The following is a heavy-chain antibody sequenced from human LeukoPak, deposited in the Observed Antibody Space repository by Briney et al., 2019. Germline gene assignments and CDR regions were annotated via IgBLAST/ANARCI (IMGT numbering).Heavy chain of an antibody. D-gene: IGHD3-22*01. J-gene: IGHJ4*02. V-gene: IGHV3-9*01. CDR2: ISWNSGSI. Sequence: LSGASLRLSCAASGFTFDDYAMHWVRQAPEKGLEWVSGISWNSGSIGYAGSVKGRFTISRDNAKNSLYLQMNSLRAEDTALYYCAKDALSHDYYDSSGLFDYWGQGTLVTVSS. CDR3: AKDALSHDYYDSSGLFDY. CDR1: GFTFDDYA.